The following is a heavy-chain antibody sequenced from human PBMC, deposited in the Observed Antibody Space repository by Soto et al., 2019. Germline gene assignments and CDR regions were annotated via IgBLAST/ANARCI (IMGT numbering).Heavy chain of an antibody. J-gene: IGHJ4*02. CDR3: ARDHGSGRPYFDY. V-gene: IGHV3-33*01. CDR1: GFTFSGYG. Sequence: GGSLRLSCAASGFTFSGYGMHWVRQAPGKGLEWVALIWYDGSNKYYADSVMGRFTISRDNAQNTLYLQMNSLRAEDTAVYYCARDHGSGRPYFDYWGQGTLVTVSS. D-gene: IGHD6-19*01. CDR2: IWYDGSNK.